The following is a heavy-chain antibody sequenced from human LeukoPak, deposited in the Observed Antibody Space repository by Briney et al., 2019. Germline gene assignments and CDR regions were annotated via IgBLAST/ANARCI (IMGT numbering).Heavy chain of an antibody. Sequence: PGGSLRLSCAASGFTFSSYAMSWVRQAPGNGLEWVSAISGSGGSTYYADSVKGRFTISRDNSKNTLYLQMNSLRAEDTAVYYCAKAGSGWPRWGDYWGQGTLVTVSS. V-gene: IGHV3-23*01. J-gene: IGHJ4*02. CDR3: AKAGSGWPRWGDY. CDR2: ISGSGGST. CDR1: GFTFSSYA. D-gene: IGHD6-19*01.